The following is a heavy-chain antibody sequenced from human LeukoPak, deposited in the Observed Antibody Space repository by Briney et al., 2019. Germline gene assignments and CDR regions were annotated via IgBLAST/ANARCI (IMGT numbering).Heavy chain of an antibody. V-gene: IGHV3-30-3*01. CDR1: GFTFSSYA. D-gene: IGHD1-26*01. CDR3: ARVQWELLYPDY. Sequence: GGSLRLSCAAAGFTFSSYAMHWVRQAPGKGLEWVALISYDESYRYYADSVKGRFTISRDNSKNTLYLQMNSLRAEDTAVYYCARVQWELLYPDYWGQGTLVTVSS. CDR2: ISYDESYR. J-gene: IGHJ4*02.